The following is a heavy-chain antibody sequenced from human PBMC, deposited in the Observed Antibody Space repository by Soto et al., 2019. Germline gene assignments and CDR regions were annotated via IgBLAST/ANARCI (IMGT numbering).Heavy chain of an antibody. D-gene: IGHD3-22*01. Sequence: GGSLRLSCAASGFTFSSYWMSWVRQAPGKGLEWVANIKQDGSEKYYVDSVKGRFTISRDNAKNSLYLQMNSLRAEDTAVYYCARDHSYYYDSSGYAHLDYWGQGTPVTVSS. J-gene: IGHJ4*02. CDR1: GFTFSSYW. CDR2: IKQDGSEK. CDR3: ARDHSYYYDSSGYAHLDY. V-gene: IGHV3-7*01.